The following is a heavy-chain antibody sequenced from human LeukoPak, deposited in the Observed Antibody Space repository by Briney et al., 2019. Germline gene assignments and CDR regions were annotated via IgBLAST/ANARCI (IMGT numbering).Heavy chain of an antibody. CDR3: AKELDDGYNPFDY. V-gene: IGHV3-53*01. J-gene: IGHJ4*02. Sequence: GGSLRLSCAASGFTVSSSYMSWVRQAPGKGLEWVSVIYSGDKTYYADSVKGRFTISRDNSKNTLYLQMNSLRAEDTAVYYCAKELDDGYNPFDYWGQGTLVTVSS. CDR2: IYSGDKT. CDR1: GFTVSSSY. D-gene: IGHD5-24*01.